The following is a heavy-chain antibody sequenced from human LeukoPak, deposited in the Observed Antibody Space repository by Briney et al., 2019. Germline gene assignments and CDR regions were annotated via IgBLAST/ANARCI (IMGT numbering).Heavy chain of an antibody. J-gene: IGHJ4*02. CDR2: ISSSSSYI. D-gene: IGHD6-25*01. CDR1: GFTFSSYA. CDR3: ARRYSSGYHDY. V-gene: IGHV3-21*01. Sequence: GGSLRLSCAASGFTFSSYAMHWVRQAPGKGLEWVSSISSSSSYIYYADSVKGRFTISRDNAKNSLYLQMNSLRAEDTAVYYCARRYSSGYHDYWGQGTLVTVSS.